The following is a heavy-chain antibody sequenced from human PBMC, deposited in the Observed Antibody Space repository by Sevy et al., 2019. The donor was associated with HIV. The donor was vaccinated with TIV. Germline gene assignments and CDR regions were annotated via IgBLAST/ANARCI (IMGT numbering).Heavy chain of an antibody. J-gene: IGHJ4*02. CDR1: GYTYTTYA. V-gene: IGHV1-18*01. CDR2: ISVNNGNR. CDR3: ARVVMSSSWPCFDY. D-gene: IGHD6-13*01. Sequence: ASVKVSCKASGYTYTTYAITWVRLAPREGLEWMGWISVNNGNRNYAQKVQDRVTMTTDTSTNTAYMELRSLRSDDTAMYYCARVVMSSSWPCFDYWGQGTLVTVSS.